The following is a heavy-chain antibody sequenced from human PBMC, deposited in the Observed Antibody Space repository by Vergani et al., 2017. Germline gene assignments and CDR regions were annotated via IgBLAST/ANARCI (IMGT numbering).Heavy chain of an antibody. CDR1: GGSISSYY. CDR3: ARVRDLSRNYYYMDV. V-gene: IGHV4-59*01. J-gene: IGHJ6*03. D-gene: IGHD5-24*01. CDR2: IYYSGST. Sequence: QVQLQESGPGLVKPSETLSLTCTVSGGSISSYYWSWIRQPPGKGLEWIGYIYYSGSTNYNPSLKSRVTISVDTSKNQFSLKLSSGTAADTAVYYCARVRDLSRNYYYMDVWGKGTTVTVSS.